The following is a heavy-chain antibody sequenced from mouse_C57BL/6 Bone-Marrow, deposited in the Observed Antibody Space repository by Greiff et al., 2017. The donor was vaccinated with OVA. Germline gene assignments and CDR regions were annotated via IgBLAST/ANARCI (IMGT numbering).Heavy chain of an antibody. J-gene: IGHJ4*01. Sequence: VQLQQPGTDLVKPGASVKLSCTASGFTFTRYCMPWVKQRPGHGLEWIGNINPSNGGTNYNEKFKSKATLTVDKSSSTAYMQLSSLTSEDSAVYYCAIYGYGRDYYAMDYWGQGTSVTVSS. CDR3: AIYGYGRDYYAMDY. D-gene: IGHD2-2*01. V-gene: IGHV1-53*01. CDR2: INPSNGGT. CDR1: GFTFTRYC.